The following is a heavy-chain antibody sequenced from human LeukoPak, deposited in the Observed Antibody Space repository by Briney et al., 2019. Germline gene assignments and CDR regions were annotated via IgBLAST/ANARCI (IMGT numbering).Heavy chain of an antibody. Sequence: GGSLRLSCAASGFTFSSYGMHWVRQAPGKGLEWVTLIQHDGTNKYYADFVRGRFTISRDNSKNTLYLQMNSLRAEDTAAYYCAKTFGPSSGYYYFDYWGQGALVTVSS. D-gene: IGHD3-22*01. J-gene: IGHJ4*02. CDR1: GFTFSSYG. CDR3: AKTFGPSSGYYYFDY. CDR2: IQHDGTNK. V-gene: IGHV3-30*02.